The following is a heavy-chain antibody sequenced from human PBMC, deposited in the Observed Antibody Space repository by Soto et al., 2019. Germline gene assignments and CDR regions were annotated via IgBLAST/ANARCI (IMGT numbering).Heavy chain of an antibody. CDR1: GFSFSDHY. Sequence: GGSLRLSCAASGFSFSDHYMDWVRQASGKGLEWVGRVRNKASSYTAEYAASVKGRFTVSRDDSENSLYLEMNSLKIEDTALYYCVRAGTGFQLDYWGQGTLVTVSS. V-gene: IGHV3-72*01. CDR3: VRAGTGFQLDY. D-gene: IGHD3-9*01. J-gene: IGHJ4*02. CDR2: VRNKASSYTA.